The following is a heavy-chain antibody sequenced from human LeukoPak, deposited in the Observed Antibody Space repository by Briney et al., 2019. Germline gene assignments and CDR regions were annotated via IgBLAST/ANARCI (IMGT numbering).Heavy chain of an antibody. D-gene: IGHD2-15*01. Sequence: SETLSLTCTVSGGSISSYYWSWLRQPAGKGLEWIGNIYYSGSTNYSPSLKSRVTISIDMSKNQFSLKLSSVTAADTAVYYCARVAAKTVDYWGQGTLVTVSP. CDR1: GGSISSYY. V-gene: IGHV4-59*12. J-gene: IGHJ4*02. CDR3: ARVAAKTVDY. CDR2: IYYSGST.